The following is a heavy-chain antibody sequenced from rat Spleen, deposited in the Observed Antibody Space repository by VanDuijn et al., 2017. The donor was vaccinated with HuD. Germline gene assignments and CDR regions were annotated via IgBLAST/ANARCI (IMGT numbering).Heavy chain of an antibody. CDR1: GFTFSDYG. CDR3: ARQRGPSWFAY. CDR2: ISYGDRSGHSST. D-gene: IGHD3-1*01. V-gene: IGHV5-29*01. J-gene: IGHJ3*01. Sequence: EVQLVESGGGVVQPGRSLKLSCAASGFTFSDYGMAWVRQGPTKGLEWVATISYGDRSGHSSTYYRDSVKGRFTISRDNAKSTLYLQMNSLRSEDTATYYCARQRGPSWFAYWGQGTLVTVSS.